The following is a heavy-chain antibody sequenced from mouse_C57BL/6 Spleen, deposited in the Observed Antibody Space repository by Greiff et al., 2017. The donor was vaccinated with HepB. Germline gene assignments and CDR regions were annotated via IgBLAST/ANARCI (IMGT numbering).Heavy chain of an antibody. D-gene: IGHD1-1*01. CDR2: IDPSDSET. CDR3: ARMYYGSHWYFDV. Sequence: VQLQQSGAELVRPGSSVKLSCKASGYTFTSYWMHWVKQRPIQGLEWIGNIDPSDSETHYNQKFKDKATLTVDKSSSTAYMQLSSLTSEDSAVYYCARMYYGSHWYFDVWGTRTTVTVSS. CDR1: GYTFTSYW. J-gene: IGHJ1*03. V-gene: IGHV1-52*01.